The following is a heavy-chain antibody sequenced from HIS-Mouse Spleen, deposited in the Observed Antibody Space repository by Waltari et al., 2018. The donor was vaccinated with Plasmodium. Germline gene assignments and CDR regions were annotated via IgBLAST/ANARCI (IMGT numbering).Heavy chain of an antibody. CDR3: ARVLSIAAAGKDAFDI. V-gene: IGHV1-69*04. Sequence: QVQLVQSGAEVKKPGSSVTVSCKASGGTFSSYAIRWVRKAPGQGLEWMGSILPILGITNYAQNFQGRVTITADKSTSTAYMWLSSLRAEDTAVYYCARVLSIAAAGKDAFDIWGQGTMVTVSS. J-gene: IGHJ3*02. CDR1: GGTFSSYA. D-gene: IGHD6-13*01. CDR2: ILPILGIT.